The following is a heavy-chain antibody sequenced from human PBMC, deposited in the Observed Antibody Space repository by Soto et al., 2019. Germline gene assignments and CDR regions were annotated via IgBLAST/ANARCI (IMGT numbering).Heavy chain of an antibody. Sequence: ASVKVSCKASGYTFTGYYMHWVRQAPGQGLEWMGWINPNSGGTNYAQKYQGWVTMTRDTSISTAYMELSRLRSDDTAVYHFARCLMARSIRWLQGPYYFDYWGQGTLVTVSS. CDR1: GYTFTGYY. J-gene: IGHJ4*02. CDR3: ARCLMARSIRWLQGPYYFDY. CDR2: INPNSGGT. V-gene: IGHV1-2*04. D-gene: IGHD2-8*01.